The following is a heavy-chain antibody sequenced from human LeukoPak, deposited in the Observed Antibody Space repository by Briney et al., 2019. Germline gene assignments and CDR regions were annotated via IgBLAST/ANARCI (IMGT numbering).Heavy chain of an antibody. V-gene: IGHV4-59*01. CDR3: ARALRGHYYDSSGYYYYFDY. Sequence: SETLSLTCAVYGGSFSGYYWSWIRQPPGKGLEWIGYIYYSGSTNYNPSLKSRVTISVDTSKNQFSLKLSSVTAADTAVYYCARALRGHYYDSSGYYYYFDYWGQGTLVTVSS. CDR2: IYYSGST. CDR1: GGSFSGYY. D-gene: IGHD3-22*01. J-gene: IGHJ4*02.